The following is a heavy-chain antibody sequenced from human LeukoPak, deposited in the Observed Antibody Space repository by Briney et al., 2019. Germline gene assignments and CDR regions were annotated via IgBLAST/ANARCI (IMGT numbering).Heavy chain of an antibody. Sequence: PSQTLSLTCTVSGGSISSGSYYWSWIRQPAGKGLEWIGRIYTSGSTNYNPSLKSRVTMSVDTSKNQFSLKLSSVTAADTAVYYCARDTSGIAAAGISGGYFDNWGQGTLVTVSS. V-gene: IGHV4-61*02. CDR3: ARDTSGIAAAGISGGYFDN. D-gene: IGHD6-13*01. CDR1: GGSISSGSYY. J-gene: IGHJ4*02. CDR2: IYTSGST.